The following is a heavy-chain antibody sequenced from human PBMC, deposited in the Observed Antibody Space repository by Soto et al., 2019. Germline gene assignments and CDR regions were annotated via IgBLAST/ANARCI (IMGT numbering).Heavy chain of an antibody. J-gene: IGHJ4*02. CDR3: ARDRDYGDYPSANFDY. D-gene: IGHD4-17*01. CDR1: GYTFTSYG. Sequence: QVQLVQSGAEVKKPGASVKVSCKASGYTFTSYGISWVRQAPGQWLEWMGWISAYNGNTNYAQKLQGRVTMTTDTSTRTAYMELRSLRSDDTAVYYCARDRDYGDYPSANFDYWGQGTLVTVSS. V-gene: IGHV1-18*01. CDR2: ISAYNGNT.